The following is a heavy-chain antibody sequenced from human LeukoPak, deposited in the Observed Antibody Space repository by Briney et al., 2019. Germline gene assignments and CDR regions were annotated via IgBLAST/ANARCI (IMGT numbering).Heavy chain of an antibody. CDR3: ARDRRYFDTGGLGGPDY. CDR1: GFTFSSYA. Sequence: GGSLRLSCAASGFTFSSYAMSWVRQAPGKRLEWVSSISSSSSYIYYADSMKGRFTISRDNAKNSLYLQMNNLRAEDTAVYYCARDRRYFDTGGLGGPDYWGQGTLVTVSS. CDR2: ISSSSSYI. J-gene: IGHJ4*02. D-gene: IGHD2-8*02. V-gene: IGHV3-21*01.